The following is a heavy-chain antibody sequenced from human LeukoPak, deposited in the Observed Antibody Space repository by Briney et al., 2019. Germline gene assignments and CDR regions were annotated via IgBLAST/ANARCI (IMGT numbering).Heavy chain of an antibody. V-gene: IGHV1-2*02. CDR3: ARDSSGYPLDDAFDI. CDR1: GYTFTDYY. J-gene: IGHJ3*02. CDR2: INPNSGGT. Sequence: ASMKVSCKASGYTFTDYYIHWVRQAPGQGLEWMGWINPNSGGTNYAQKFQGRVTMTRDTSISTAYMELSRLRSDDTAVYYCARDSSGYPLDDAFDIWGQGTMVTVSS. D-gene: IGHD3-22*01.